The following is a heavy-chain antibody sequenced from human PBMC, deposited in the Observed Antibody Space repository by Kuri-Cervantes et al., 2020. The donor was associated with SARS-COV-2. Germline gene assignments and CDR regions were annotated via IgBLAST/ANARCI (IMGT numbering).Heavy chain of an antibody. V-gene: IGHV3-23*01. J-gene: IGHJ4*02. CDR2: ISGSGGST. Sequence: GGSLRLSCAASGFTFSSYAMSWVRQAPGKGLEWVSAISGSGGSTYYADSVKGRFTISRENSTNTLYLQMNSLRAEDTAVYYCAKHAMVRGVIITKAGGTDYWGQGTLVTVSS. CDR3: AKHAMVRGVIITKAGGTDY. CDR1: GFTFSSYA. D-gene: IGHD3-10*01.